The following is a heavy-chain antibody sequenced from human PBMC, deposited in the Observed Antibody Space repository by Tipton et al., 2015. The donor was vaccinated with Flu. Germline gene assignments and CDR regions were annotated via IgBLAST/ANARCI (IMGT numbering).Heavy chain of an antibody. CDR3: ARSTYYYGSGSSDY. J-gene: IGHJ4*02. D-gene: IGHD3-10*01. Sequence: LRLSCAVSGYSISSGYYWGWIRQPPGKGLEWIGSISHSGSTCYSPSLKSRVTISVDTSKNQFSLRLSSVTAADTAVYYCARSTYYYGSGSSDYWGQGTLVTVSS. V-gene: IGHV4-38-2*01. CDR1: GYSISSGYY. CDR2: ISHSGST.